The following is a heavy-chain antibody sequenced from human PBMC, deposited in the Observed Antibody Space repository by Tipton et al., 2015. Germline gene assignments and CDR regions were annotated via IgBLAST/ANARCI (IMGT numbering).Heavy chain of an antibody. CDR1: GGSISSGGYY. Sequence: TLSLTCTVSGGSISSGGYYWTWIRQIPGKGLEWVGSIYHSGSTHYKPSLESRVSISVDTSENKFSLKLSSVTAADTAVYYCARGAVRDGDSRKSTFDYWGQGTLVTVSS. CDR3: ARGAVRDGDSRKSTFDY. J-gene: IGHJ4*02. CDR2: IYHSGST. D-gene: IGHD2-21*01. V-gene: IGHV4-31*03.